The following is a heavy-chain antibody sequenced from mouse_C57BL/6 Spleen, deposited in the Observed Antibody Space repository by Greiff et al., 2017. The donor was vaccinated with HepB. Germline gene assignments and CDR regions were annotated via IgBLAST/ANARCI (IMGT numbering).Heavy chain of an antibody. V-gene: IGHV5-4*01. CDR1: GFTFSSYA. J-gene: IGHJ3*01. Sequence: EVQVVESGGGLVKPGGSLKLSCAASGFTFSSYAMSWVRQTPEKRLEWVATISDGGSYTYYPDNVKGRFTISRDNAKNNLYLQMSHLKSEDTAMYYCAREEGYGNYFAYWGQGTLVTVSA. D-gene: IGHD2-1*01. CDR3: AREEGYGNYFAY. CDR2: ISDGGSYT.